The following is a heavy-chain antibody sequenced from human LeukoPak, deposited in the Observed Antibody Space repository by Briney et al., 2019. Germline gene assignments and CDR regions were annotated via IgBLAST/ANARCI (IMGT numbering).Heavy chain of an antibody. D-gene: IGHD6-19*01. CDR2: VYPGDSAT. CDR1: GYSFTRYW. Sequence: GDSLEIPWKGSGYSFTRYWFGWVPQMPGKGLGGIGIVYPGDSATGYSPSFQGQVTISADKATSTAYLQWSRLKASDTAMYYCARLFSGWPGGLDFDYWGQGPLVTVSS. J-gene: IGHJ4*02. CDR3: ARLFSGWPGGLDFDY. V-gene: IGHV5-51*01.